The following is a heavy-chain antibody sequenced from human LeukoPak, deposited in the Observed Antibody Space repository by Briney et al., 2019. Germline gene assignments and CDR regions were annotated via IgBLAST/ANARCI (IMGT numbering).Heavy chain of an antibody. D-gene: IGHD3-10*01. J-gene: IGHJ4*02. V-gene: IGHV3-23*01. CDR1: GFTFSSYA. Sequence: HSGGSLRLSCAASGFTFSSYAMSWVRQAPGKGLEWVSAISGSGGSTYYADSVKGRFTISRDNSKNTLYLQMNSLRAEDTAVYYCAKDGLLWFGELLQFDYWGQGTLVTVSS. CDR3: AKDGLLWFGELLQFDY. CDR2: ISGSGGST.